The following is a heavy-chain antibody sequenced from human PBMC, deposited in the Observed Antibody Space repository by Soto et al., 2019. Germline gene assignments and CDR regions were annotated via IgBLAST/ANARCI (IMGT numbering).Heavy chain of an antibody. J-gene: IGHJ4*02. Sequence: PSETLSLTCSVSGAPVSSGSFYWSWIRQPPGKGLEWIGFIYNNETFNYNPSLKSRVTLSVDTSKHQFSLKLSSVTAADTAVYYCARVPLRYSSSHNFDSWGQGALVTVSS. V-gene: IGHV4-61*01. CDR1: GAPVSSGSFY. CDR3: ARVPLRYSSSHNFDS. CDR2: IYNNETF. D-gene: IGHD6-19*01.